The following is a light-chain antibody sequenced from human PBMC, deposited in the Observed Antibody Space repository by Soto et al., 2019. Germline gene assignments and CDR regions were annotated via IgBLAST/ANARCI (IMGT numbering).Light chain of an antibody. CDR2: GAS. Sequence: EIVLTQSPGTLSLSPGERATLSCRASQRISRTYLAWYQQKRGQAPRLLIYGASSRATGIPDRFSGSGSGTDFTLTISSLEPDDFALYYCQQYGGSLYFGGGTKVEIK. V-gene: IGKV3-20*01. CDR1: QRISRTY. CDR3: QQYGGSLY. J-gene: IGKJ4*01.